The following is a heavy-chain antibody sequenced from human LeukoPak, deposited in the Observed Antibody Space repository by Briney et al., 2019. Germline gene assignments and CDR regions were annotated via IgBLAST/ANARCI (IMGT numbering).Heavy chain of an antibody. V-gene: IGHV4-34*01. D-gene: IGHD3-22*01. CDR3: ARSLGFRPDSYYYDSSGYYFGWFDP. J-gene: IGHJ5*02. Sequence: SETLSLTCAVSGGSFSGYYWSWIRQPPGKGLEWIGEINHSGSTNYNPSLKSRVTISVDTSKNQFSLKLSSVTAADTAVYYCARSLGFRPDSYYYDSSGYYFGWFDPWGQGTLVTVSS. CDR1: GGSFSGYY. CDR2: INHSGST.